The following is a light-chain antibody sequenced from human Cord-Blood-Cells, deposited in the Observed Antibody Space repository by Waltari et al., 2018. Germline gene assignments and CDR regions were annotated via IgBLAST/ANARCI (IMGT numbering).Light chain of an antibody. Sequence: EIVMTQSPATLSVSPGDRATLTCRASQSVISNFAWYQQTPAQAPRHLIYGASTSTTGFPAMFSGSGSETEFTLSSSSLQSEDFAVYYCKQHNNWSIFGPGTKVDIK. CDR1: QSVISN. CDR2: GAS. CDR3: KQHNNWSI. J-gene: IGKJ3*01. V-gene: IGKV3-15*01.